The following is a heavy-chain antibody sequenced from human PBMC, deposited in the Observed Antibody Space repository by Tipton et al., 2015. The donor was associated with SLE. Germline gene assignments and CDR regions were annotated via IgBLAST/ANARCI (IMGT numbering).Heavy chain of an antibody. V-gene: IGHV4-34*01. CDR3: ATGIAVAGTDY. Sequence: TLSLTCAVYGGSFSGYYWSWIRQPPGKGLEWIGEINHRGSTNYNPSLKSRVTMSVDTSKNQFSLKLSSVTAADTAVYYCATGIAVAGTDYWGQGTLVTVSS. CDR2: INHRGST. J-gene: IGHJ4*02. D-gene: IGHD6-19*01. CDR1: GGSFSGYY.